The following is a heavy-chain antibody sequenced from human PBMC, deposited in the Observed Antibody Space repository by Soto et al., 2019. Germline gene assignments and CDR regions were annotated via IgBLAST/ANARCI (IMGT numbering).Heavy chain of an antibody. D-gene: IGHD3-22*01. CDR3: ARGDDNSGYYYAFDS. J-gene: IGHJ4*02. CDR2: MSGSGRTI. CDR1: GFTFSNYD. V-gene: IGHV3-48*03. Sequence: PGGSLRLSCEASGFTFSNYDMNWVRQAPVKGLEWGSYMSGSGRTIYYADSVKGRFTISRDSAKKSLFLQMTSLKAEDTALYYCARGDDNSGYYYAFDSWGQGTPVTVSS.